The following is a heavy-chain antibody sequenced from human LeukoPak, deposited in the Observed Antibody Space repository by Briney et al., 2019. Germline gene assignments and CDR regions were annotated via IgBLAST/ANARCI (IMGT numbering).Heavy chain of an antibody. J-gene: IGHJ5*02. Sequence: GGSLRLSCAASGFTFSTYSMNWVRQAPGKGLEWVSSISSSGSYIYYADSVKGRFTISRDNAKNSLYLQMNSLRAEDTAVYYCAREDYYGSGSLIFEPWGRGTLVTVSS. V-gene: IGHV3-21*01. CDR1: GFTFSTYS. CDR2: ISSSGSYI. D-gene: IGHD3-10*01. CDR3: AREDYYGSGSLIFEP.